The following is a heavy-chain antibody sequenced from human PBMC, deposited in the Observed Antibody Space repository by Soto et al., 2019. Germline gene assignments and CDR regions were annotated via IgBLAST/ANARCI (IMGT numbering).Heavy chain of an antibody. J-gene: IGHJ6*02. CDR1: GFTFSSYS. CDR3: AKDMFWSGYYRVSYYYYGMDV. CDR2: ISSSSSYI. D-gene: IGHD3-3*01. V-gene: IGHV3-21*01. Sequence: ESGGGLVKPGGSLRLSCAASGFTFSSYSMNWVRQAPGKGLEWVSSISSSSSYIYYADSVKGRFTISRDNAKNSLYLQMNSLRAEDTAVYYCAKDMFWSGYYRVSYYYYGMDVWGQGTTVTVSS.